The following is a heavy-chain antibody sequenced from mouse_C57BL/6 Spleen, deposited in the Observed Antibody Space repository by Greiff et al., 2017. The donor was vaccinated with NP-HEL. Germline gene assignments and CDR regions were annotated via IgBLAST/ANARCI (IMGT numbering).Heavy chain of an antibody. D-gene: IGHD2-3*01. V-gene: IGHV1-59*01. CDR3: ARKDDGNAY. CDR1: GYTFTSYW. CDR2: IDPSDSYT. J-gene: IGHJ3*01. Sequence: QVQLQQSGAELVRPGTSVKLSCKASGYTFTSYWMHWVKQRPGQGLEWIGVIDPSDSYTNYNQKFKGKATLTVDTSSSTAYMQLSSLTSEDSAVYYCARKDDGNAYWGQGTLVTVSA.